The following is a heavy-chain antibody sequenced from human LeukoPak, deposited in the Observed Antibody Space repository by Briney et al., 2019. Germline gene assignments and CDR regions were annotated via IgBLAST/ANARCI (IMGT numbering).Heavy chain of an antibody. Sequence: GGSLRLSCAASGSTFSSYGMHWVRQAPGKGLEWVAVIWYDGSNKYYADSVKGRFTISRDNSKNTLYLQMNSLRAEDTAVYYCARGRQYQLPSLDYWGQGTLVTVSS. CDR2: IWYDGSNK. CDR1: GSTFSSYG. CDR3: ARGRQYQLPSLDY. V-gene: IGHV3-33*01. J-gene: IGHJ4*02. D-gene: IGHD2-2*01.